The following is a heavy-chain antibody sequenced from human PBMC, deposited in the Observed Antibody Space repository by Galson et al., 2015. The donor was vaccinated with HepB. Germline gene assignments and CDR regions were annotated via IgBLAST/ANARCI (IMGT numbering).Heavy chain of an antibody. J-gene: IGHJ3*02. CDR3: ATRPVGRCSSTSCPGVSVAFDI. CDR2: FDPEDGET. CDR1: GYTLTELS. D-gene: IGHD2-2*01. V-gene: IGHV1-24*01. Sequence: VKVSCKVSGYTLTELSMHWVRQAPGKGLEWMGGFDPEDGETIYAQKFQGRVTMTEDTSTDTAYMELSSLRSEDTAVYYCATRPVGRCSSTSCPGVSVAFDIWGQGTMVTVSS.